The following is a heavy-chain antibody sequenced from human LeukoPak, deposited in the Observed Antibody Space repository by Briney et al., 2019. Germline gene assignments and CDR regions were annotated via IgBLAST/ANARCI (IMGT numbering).Heavy chain of an antibody. Sequence: ASVKVSCKASGYTFTGYYMHWVRQAPGQGLEWMGWINPNSGGTNYAQKFRGRVTMTRDTSISTAYMELSRLRSDDTAVYYCARDSWFGELLVYYMDVWGKGSTVTISS. CDR2: INPNSGGT. D-gene: IGHD3-10*01. CDR3: ARDSWFGELLVYYMDV. J-gene: IGHJ6*03. CDR1: GYTFTGYY. V-gene: IGHV1-2*02.